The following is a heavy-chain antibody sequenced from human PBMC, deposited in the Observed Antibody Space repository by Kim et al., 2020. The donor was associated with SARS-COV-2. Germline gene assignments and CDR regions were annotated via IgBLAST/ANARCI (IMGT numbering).Heavy chain of an antibody. CDR1: GYSFTSYW. J-gene: IGHJ5*02. CDR3: ARGRIAAAGIFGVSPPITVDWFDP. V-gene: IGHV5-51*01. CDR2: IYPGDSDT. Sequence: GESLKISCKGSGYSFTSYWIGWVRQMPGKGLEWMGIIYPGDSDTRYSPSFQGQVTISADKSISTAYLQWSSLKASDTAMYYCARGRIAAAGIFGVSPPITVDWFDPWGQGTLVTVSS. D-gene: IGHD6-13*01.